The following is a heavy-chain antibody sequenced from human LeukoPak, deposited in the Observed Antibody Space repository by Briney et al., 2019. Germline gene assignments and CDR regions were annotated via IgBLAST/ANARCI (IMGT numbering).Heavy chain of an antibody. D-gene: IGHD3-9*01. Sequence: SETLSLTCAVYGGSFSGYYWSWIRQPPGKGLEWIGEINHSGSTNYNPSLKSRVTISVDTSKNQFSLKLSSVTAADTAVYYCATHVLRYFDWLPPTYYFDYWGQGTLVTVSS. V-gene: IGHV4-34*01. CDR3: ATHVLRYFDWLPPTYYFDY. J-gene: IGHJ4*02. CDR2: INHSGST. CDR1: GGSFSGYY.